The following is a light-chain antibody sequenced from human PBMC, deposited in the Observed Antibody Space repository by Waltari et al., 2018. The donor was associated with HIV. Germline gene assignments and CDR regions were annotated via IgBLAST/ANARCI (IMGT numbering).Light chain of an antibody. J-gene: IGLJ2*01. Sequence: QSVLTQPPSVSGAPGQRVTISSTGTSSNIGAGLDVHWYQHLPGTVPKVLIYNDTDRPSGGPDRFSGSKSATSASRAITGLQAEDEANYYCQSYDISLSGWVFGGGTKLTVL. V-gene: IGLV1-40*01. CDR3: QSYDISLSGWV. CDR2: NDT. CDR1: SSNIGAGLD.